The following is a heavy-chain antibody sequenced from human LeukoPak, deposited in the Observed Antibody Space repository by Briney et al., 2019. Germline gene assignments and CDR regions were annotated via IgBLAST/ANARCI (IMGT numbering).Heavy chain of an antibody. CDR2: ISSSSSYI. D-gene: IGHD4-17*01. CDR1: GFTFSSYS. Sequence: PGGSLRLSCAASGFTFSSYSMNWVRQAPGKGLEWVSSISSSSSYIYYADSVKGRFTISRDNAKNSLYLQMNSLRAEDTAVYYCARVGGGEGDYDYFDYWGQGTLVAVSS. J-gene: IGHJ4*02. V-gene: IGHV3-21*01. CDR3: ARVGGGEGDYDYFDY.